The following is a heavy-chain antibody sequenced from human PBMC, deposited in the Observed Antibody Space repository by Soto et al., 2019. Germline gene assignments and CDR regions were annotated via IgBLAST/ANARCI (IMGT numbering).Heavy chain of an antibody. D-gene: IGHD1-26*01. CDR3: TTERYSGSYLYFQH. V-gene: IGHV3-15*01. J-gene: IGHJ1*01. CDR2: IKSKTDGGTT. Sequence: PGGSLRLSCAASGFNFSNAWMSWVRQAPGKGLEWVGRIKSKTDGGTTDYAAPVKGRFTISRDDSKNTLYLQMNSLKTEDTAVYYCTTERYSGSYLYFQHWGQGTLVTVSS. CDR1: GFNFSNAW.